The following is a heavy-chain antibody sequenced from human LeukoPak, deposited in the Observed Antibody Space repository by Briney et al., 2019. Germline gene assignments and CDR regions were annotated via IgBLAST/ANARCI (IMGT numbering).Heavy chain of an antibody. CDR2: INSDGSSR. D-gene: IGHD3-10*02. V-gene: IGHV3-74*01. CDR3: AELGITMIGGV. J-gene: IGHJ6*04. Sequence: GGSLRLSCAASGFTFSNYWMHWVRQAPGKGLVWVSRINSDGSSRSYAESVKGRFTISRDNAKTSLYLQMNSLRAEDTAVYYCAELGITMIGGVWGKGTTVTISS. CDR1: GFTFSNYW.